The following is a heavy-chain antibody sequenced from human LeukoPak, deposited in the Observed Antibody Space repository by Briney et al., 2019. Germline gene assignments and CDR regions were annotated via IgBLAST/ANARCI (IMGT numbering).Heavy chain of an antibody. CDR3: ARDAAAAGPFDY. V-gene: IGHV1-18*01. Sequence: RASVKVSCKAFGYTFIDYGVSWVRQAPGQGLEWMGWISTYNGHTYYAQKLQGRVTMTTDTSTSTAYMELRSLRSDDTAVYYCARDAAAAGPFDYWGQGTLVTVSS. J-gene: IGHJ4*02. CDR1: GYTFIDYG. D-gene: IGHD6-13*01. CDR2: ISTYNGHT.